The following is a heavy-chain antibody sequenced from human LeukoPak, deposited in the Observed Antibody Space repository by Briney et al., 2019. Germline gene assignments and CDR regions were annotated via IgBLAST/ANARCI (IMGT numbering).Heavy chain of an antibody. CDR1: GFPFHNYW. CDR2: IKQDAVEE. D-gene: IGHD3-10*01. CDR3: ASGSAYYGSGSRLDY. V-gene: IGHV3-7*01. J-gene: IGHJ4*02. Sequence: GGSLRLSCVDSGFPFHNYWMTWVRQAPGKGLEWVANIKQDAVEEFYVDSVKGRFTISRDNAKNTLYLQMNSLRADDTAIYYCASGSAYYGSGSRLDYWGQGTLVTVSS.